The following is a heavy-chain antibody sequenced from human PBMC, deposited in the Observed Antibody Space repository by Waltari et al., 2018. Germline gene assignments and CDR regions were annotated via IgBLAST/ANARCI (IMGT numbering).Heavy chain of an antibody. J-gene: IGHJ4*02. CDR2: SYYSGST. V-gene: IGHV4-39*07. CDR3: ARHMGIAVAGTGY. D-gene: IGHD6-19*01. Sequence: QLQLQESGPGLVKPSEPLSLTCTVSGGSISSSSYYWGWLRQPPGKGLEWIGRSYYSGSTYYNPSLRSRVTISVDTAKNQFSLRLSSVTAADTAVYCCARHMGIAVAGTGYWGQGTLVTVSS. CDR1: GGSISSSSYY.